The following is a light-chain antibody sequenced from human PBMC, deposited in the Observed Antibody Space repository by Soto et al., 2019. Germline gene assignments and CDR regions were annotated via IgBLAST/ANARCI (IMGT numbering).Light chain of an antibody. V-gene: IGLV2-8*01. CDR2: EVS. CDR3: SSFEASNTLL. J-gene: IGLJ2*01. CDR1: SSDVGGYNY. Sequence: QSVLTQPPSASGSPGQSVTISCTGTSSDVGGYNYVSWYQQHPGKAPKLMIYEVSKRPSGVPDRFSGSKSGNTASLTVSGRQVEEEADYYCSSFEASNTLLFGGGTKLTVL.